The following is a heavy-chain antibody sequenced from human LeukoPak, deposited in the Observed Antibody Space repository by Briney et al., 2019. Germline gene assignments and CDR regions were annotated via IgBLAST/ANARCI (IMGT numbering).Heavy chain of an antibody. CDR2: MNPNSGNT. CDR3: ARGGSLRRTVTTLGY. Sequence: ASVKVSCKASGYTFTSYDINWVRQATGQGLEWMGWMNPNSGNTGYARKFQGRVTMTRNTSISTAYMELSSLRSEDTAVYYCARGGSLRRTVTTLGYWGQGTLVTVSS. CDR1: GYTFTSYD. D-gene: IGHD4-17*01. V-gene: IGHV1-8*01. J-gene: IGHJ4*02.